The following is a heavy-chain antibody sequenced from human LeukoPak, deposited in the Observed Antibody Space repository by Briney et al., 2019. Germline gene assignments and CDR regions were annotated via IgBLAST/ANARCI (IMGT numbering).Heavy chain of an antibody. CDR1: GGSFSGYY. J-gene: IGHJ5*02. V-gene: IGHV4-34*01. CDR3: ARAKPKGYCSSTSCYLANWFDP. D-gene: IGHD2-2*01. Sequence: SETLSLTCAVYGGSFSGYYWSWIRQPPGKGLEWIGEINHSGSTNYNPSLKSRVTISVDTSKNQFSLKLSSVTAADTAVYYCARAKPKGYCSSTSCYLANWFDPWGQGTLVTVSS. CDR2: INHSGST.